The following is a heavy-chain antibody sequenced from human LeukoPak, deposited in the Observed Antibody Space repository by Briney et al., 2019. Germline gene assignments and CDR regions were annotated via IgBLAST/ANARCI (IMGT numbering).Heavy chain of an antibody. V-gene: IGHV4-38-2*02. J-gene: IGHJ4*02. CDR1: GDSINSGYY. D-gene: IGHD3-3*01. CDR2: IYHSGST. CDR3: ARELFWSGYYFDY. Sequence: PSETLSLTCTVSGDSINSGYYWGWIRQPPGKGLEWIGTIYHSGSTYYNPSLKSRLSISVDMSKNQFSLKLSSVTAADTAVYYCARELFWSGYYFDYWGQGTLVTDSS.